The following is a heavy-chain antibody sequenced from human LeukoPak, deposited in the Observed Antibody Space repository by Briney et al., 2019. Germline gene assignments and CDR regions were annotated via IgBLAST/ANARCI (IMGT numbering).Heavy chain of an antibody. V-gene: IGHV4-59*01. CDR3: VRDEHTTSSFDP. Sequence: SETLSLACTVSGGSISRYYWSGIRQPPGKGLEWIGNIYYTGSSNYNPSLKSRVTISVDTSNNQLSLKLSSVTAADTAVYYCVRDEHTTSSFDPWGQGTLVTVSS. D-gene: IGHD6-13*01. CDR1: GGSISRYY. J-gene: IGHJ5*02. CDR2: IYYTGSS.